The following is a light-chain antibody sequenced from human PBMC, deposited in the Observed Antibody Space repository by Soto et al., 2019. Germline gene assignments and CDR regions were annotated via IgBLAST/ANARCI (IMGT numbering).Light chain of an antibody. V-gene: IGKV1-9*01. CDR2: LAS. CDR3: QKIKTYPFS. Sequence: IQLTQSPSSLSASVGDRVTITCRASQVISSRLAWYQQKPGKAPNLLIYLASTLHSGVPSRFRGSASGTDFPPTISSLQPEDFSTYYCQKIKTYPFSFRGGDKLEIK. CDR1: QVISSR. J-gene: IGKJ4*01.